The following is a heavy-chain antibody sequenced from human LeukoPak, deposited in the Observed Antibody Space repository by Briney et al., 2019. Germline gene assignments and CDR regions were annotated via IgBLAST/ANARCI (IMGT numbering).Heavy chain of an antibody. CDR1: GFTFSSYS. CDR2: ISSSSSTI. J-gene: IGHJ4*02. Sequence: GRSLRLSCAASGFTFSSYSMNWVRRAPGKGLEWVSYISSSSSTIYYADSVKGRFTISRDNAKNSLYLQMNSLRAEDTAVYYCARDLGYDFWSGYSYWGQGTLVTVSS. V-gene: IGHV3-48*01. D-gene: IGHD3-3*01. CDR3: ARDLGYDFWSGYSY.